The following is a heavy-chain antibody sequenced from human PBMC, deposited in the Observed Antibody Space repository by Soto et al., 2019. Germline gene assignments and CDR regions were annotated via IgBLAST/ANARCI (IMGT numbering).Heavy chain of an antibody. V-gene: IGHV4-59*01. J-gene: IGHJ4*02. Sequence: ETLSLTCTVSGGSISSYYWSWIRQPPGKGLEWIGYIYYSGSTNYNPSLKSRVTISVDTSKNQFSLKLSSVTAADTAVYYCARRNYGELYDYWGQGTLVTVSS. CDR2: IYYSGST. D-gene: IGHD3-10*01. CDR3: ARRNYGELYDY. CDR1: GGSISSYY.